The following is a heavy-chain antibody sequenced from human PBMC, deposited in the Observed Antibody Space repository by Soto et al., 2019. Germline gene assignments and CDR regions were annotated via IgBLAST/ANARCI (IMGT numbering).Heavy chain of an antibody. D-gene: IGHD3-3*01. CDR3: ARHAYDFWSGHPNPRYYYGMDV. CDR2: IYPGDSDT. J-gene: IGHJ6*02. CDR1: GYRFTSYG. V-gene: IGHV5-51*01. Sequence: GESLKISCKGSGYRFTSYGSGWVRQMPGKGLEWMGIIYPGDSDTRYSPSFQGQVTISVDKSISTAYLQWSSLKATDTAMYYCARHAYDFWSGHPNPRYYYGMDVWGQGTTVTVS.